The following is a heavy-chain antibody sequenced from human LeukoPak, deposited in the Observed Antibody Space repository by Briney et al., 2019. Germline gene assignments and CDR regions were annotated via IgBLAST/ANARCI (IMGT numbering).Heavy chain of an antibody. CDR2: IYPGDSDT. CDR3: ARLDGSGSYYTNWFDP. CDR1: GYSFTSYW. Sequence: GESLKISCKGSGYSFTSYWIGWVRQVPGKGLEWMGIIYPGDSDTRYSPSFQGQVTISADKSISTAYLQWSSLKASDTAMYYCARLDGSGSYYTNWFDPWGQGTLVTVSS. V-gene: IGHV5-51*01. D-gene: IGHD3-10*01. J-gene: IGHJ5*02.